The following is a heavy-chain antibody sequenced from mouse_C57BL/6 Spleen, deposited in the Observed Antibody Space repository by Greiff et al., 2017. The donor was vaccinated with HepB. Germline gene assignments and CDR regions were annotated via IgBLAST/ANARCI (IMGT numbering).Heavy chain of an antibody. CDR1: GYTFTSYW. J-gene: IGHJ2*01. D-gene: IGHD3-2*02. Sequence: QVQLQQPGAELVRPGTSVKLSCKASGYTFTSYWMHWVKQRPGQGLEWIGVIDPSDSFTNYNQKFKGKATLTVDPSSSTAYMQLSSLTSEDSAVYYCARTAAQATGYFDYWGQGTTLTVSS. CDR3: ARTAAQATGYFDY. V-gene: IGHV1-59*01. CDR2: IDPSDSFT.